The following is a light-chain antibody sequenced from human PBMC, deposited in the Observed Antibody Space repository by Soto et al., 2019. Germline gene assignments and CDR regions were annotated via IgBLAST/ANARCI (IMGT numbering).Light chain of an antibody. CDR3: QQYGSSPQT. Sequence: EIVLTQSPGTLSLSPGERDTLSCRASQSVSSSYLAWYQQKPGQAPRLLIYGASSRATGILDRFSGSGSGTDFTLTISRLEPEDFAVYYCQQYGSSPQTFGQGTKVDIK. J-gene: IGKJ1*01. V-gene: IGKV3-20*01. CDR2: GAS. CDR1: QSVSSSY.